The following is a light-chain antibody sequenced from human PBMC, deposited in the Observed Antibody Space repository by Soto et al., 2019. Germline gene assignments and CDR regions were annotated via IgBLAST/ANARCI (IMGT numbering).Light chain of an antibody. CDR3: QQRSNWLGT. CDR2: GAS. V-gene: IGKV3D-20*02. J-gene: IGKJ2*01. CDR1: QSVSTNF. Sequence: EIVLTQSPGTLSLSPGEGATLSCRASQSVSTNFFAWYQQKPGQAPRLLIYGASNRATGIPARFSGSGSGTDFTLTISSLEPEDFAVYYCQQRSNWLGTFGQGTKLEIK.